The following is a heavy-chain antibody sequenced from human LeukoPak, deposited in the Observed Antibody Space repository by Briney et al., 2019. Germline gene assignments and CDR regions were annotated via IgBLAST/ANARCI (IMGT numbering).Heavy chain of an antibody. CDR2: IYYSGST. CDR1: GGSISYYY. V-gene: IGHV4-59*12. J-gene: IGHJ5*02. CDR3: ARDGTAMVTALGFDP. Sequence: SETLSLTCTVSGGSISYYYWSWIRQPPGKGLEWIGSIYYSGSTYYNPSLKSRVTISVDTSKNQFSLKLSSVTAADTAVYYCARDGTAMVTALGFDPWGQGTLVTVSS. D-gene: IGHD5-18*01.